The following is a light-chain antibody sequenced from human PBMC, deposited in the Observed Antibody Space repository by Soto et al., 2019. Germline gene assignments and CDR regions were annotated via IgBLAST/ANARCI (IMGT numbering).Light chain of an antibody. CDR2: RNN. CDR3: QSYDSSLTGYV. J-gene: IGLJ1*01. CDR1: SSNIGAGYD. Sequence: QSVLRHPPSVSGAPGHRVTISCTGSSSNIGAGYDLHWYQQLPGTAPKLLIYRNNNRPSGVPDRFSGSKSGTSASLAITGLQAEDEADYNCQSYDSSLTGYVFGTGTKVTDL. V-gene: IGLV1-40*01.